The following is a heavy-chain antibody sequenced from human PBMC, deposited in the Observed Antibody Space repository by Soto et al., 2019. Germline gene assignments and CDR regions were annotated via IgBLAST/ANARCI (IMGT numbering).Heavy chain of an antibody. CDR1: GGSISNYY. D-gene: IGHD4-17*01. J-gene: IGHJ4*02. Sequence: SETLSLTCTVSGGSISNYYWSWIRQPAGKGLEWIGRVSISGSTNYTPSLKSRVTMSIDTSKNQFSLKLSSVTAADPAVYYCARETYGDPYFDYWGQGTLVTVSS. V-gene: IGHV4-4*07. CDR2: VSISGST. CDR3: ARETYGDPYFDY.